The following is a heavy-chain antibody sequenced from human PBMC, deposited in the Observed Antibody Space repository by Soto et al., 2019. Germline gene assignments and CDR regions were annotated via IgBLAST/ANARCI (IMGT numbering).Heavy chain of an antibody. CDR3: ARLGYCSGGSCYGTDAFDI. J-gene: IGHJ3*02. D-gene: IGHD2-15*01. CDR2: ILYRGGT. V-gene: IGHV4-59*08. CDR1: VVSISSYY. Sequence: QVQLQESGPGLVKPSETLSLTCTVSVVSISSYYWSWFRQPPGKGLEWIGYILYRGGTNSNPTHKRRFTISVVPSKNHLSLKLSSVTAADTAVYYCARLGYCSGGSCYGTDAFDIWGQGTMVTVSS.